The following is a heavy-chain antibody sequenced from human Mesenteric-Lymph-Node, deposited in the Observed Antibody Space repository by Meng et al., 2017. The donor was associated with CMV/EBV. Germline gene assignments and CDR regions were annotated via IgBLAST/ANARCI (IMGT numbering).Heavy chain of an antibody. CDR2: ICHSGST. J-gene: IGHJ4*02. D-gene: IGHD2-2*02. V-gene: IGHV4/OR15-8*01. CDR3: ARLRNLPAAILTYYFDY. Sequence: NWVRQPPGKGLEWIGEICHSGSTNYKPSLKSRVTISVDKSKNQFSLKLSSVTAADTAVYYCARLRNLPAAILTYYFDYWGQGTLVTVSS.